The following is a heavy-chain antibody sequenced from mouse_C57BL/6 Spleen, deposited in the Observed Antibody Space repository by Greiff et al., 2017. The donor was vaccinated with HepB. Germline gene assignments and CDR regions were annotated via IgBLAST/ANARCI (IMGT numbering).Heavy chain of an antibody. CDR2: ISYDGSN. V-gene: IGHV3-6*01. Sequence: ESGPGLVKPSQSLSLTCSVTGYSITSGYYWNWIRQFPGTKLEWMGYISYDGSNNYNPSLKNRISITRDTSKNQFFLKLNSVTTEDTATYYCARFYDYDWYFDVWGTGTTVTVSS. D-gene: IGHD2-4*01. CDR1: GYSITSGYY. CDR3: ARFYDYDWYFDV. J-gene: IGHJ1*03.